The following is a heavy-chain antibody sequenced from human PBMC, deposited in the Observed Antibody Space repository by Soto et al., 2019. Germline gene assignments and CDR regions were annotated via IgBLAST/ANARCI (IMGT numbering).Heavy chain of an antibody. Sequence: TLSLTCTVSGGSVNSGGYYWTWIRQHPGKGLEWIGYIYYSGTAYYNPSLKRRVSISLDPSKNQFSLKLSSVTAADTAVYYGASLGEAEPHGGVDKGLDHWVQGTLVTVSS. CDR2: IYYSGTA. V-gene: IGHV4-31*03. D-gene: IGHD3-16*01. CDR3: ASLGEAEPHGGVDKGLDH. J-gene: IGHJ4*02. CDR1: GGSVNSGGYY.